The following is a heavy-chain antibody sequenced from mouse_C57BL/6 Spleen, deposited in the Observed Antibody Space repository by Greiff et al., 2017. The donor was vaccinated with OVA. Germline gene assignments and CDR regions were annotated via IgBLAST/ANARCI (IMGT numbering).Heavy chain of an antibody. CDR2: ISGGGGNT. D-gene: IGHD1-1*01. V-gene: IGHV5-9*01. CDR3: ARSSITTVVGAPFAY. J-gene: IGHJ3*01. CDR1: GFTFSSYT. Sequence: VQLKESGGGLVKPGGSLKLSCAASGFTFSSYTMSWVRQTPEKRLEWVATISGGGGNTYYPDSVKGRFTISRDNAKNTLYLQMSSLRSEDTALYYCARSSITTVVGAPFAYWGQGTLVTVSA.